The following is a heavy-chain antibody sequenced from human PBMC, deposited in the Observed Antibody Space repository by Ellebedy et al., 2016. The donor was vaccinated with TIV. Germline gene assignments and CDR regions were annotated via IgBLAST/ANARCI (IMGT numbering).Heavy chain of an antibody. V-gene: IGHV1-24*01. CDR1: GYTLTELS. CDR3: ALFLGIAAPNDAFDI. CDR2: FDPADGET. Sequence: ASVKVSCKVSGYTLTELSMHWVRQAPGEGLEWVGGFDPADGETIYAQKFQGRVTLTEDTSTDTAYMELSSLRSQDTAVYYCALFLGIAAPNDAFDIWGQGTMVTVSS. D-gene: IGHD6-13*01. J-gene: IGHJ3*02.